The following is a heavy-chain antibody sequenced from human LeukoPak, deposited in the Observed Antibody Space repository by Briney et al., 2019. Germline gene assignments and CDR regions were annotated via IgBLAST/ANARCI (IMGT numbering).Heavy chain of an antibody. CDR1: GFTFSSYG. J-gene: IGHJ6*03. D-gene: IGHD2-15*01. CDR2: ISYDGSNI. CDR3: ATDTGSNYYYYMDV. V-gene: IGHV3-30*03. Sequence: HSGGSLRLSCAASGFTFSSYGMHWVRQAPGKGLEWVAVISYDGSNIYYADSVKGRFTISRDNSKNTLYLQMNSLRAEDTAVYYCATDTGSNYYYYMDVWGKGTTVTISS.